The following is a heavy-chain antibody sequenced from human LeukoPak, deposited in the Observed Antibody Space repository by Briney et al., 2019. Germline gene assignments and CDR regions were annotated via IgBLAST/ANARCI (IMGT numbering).Heavy chain of an antibody. CDR2: IYHSGST. CDR3: ARGGNWNYGWFDP. V-gene: IGHV4-59*12. D-gene: IGHD1-7*01. CDR1: GDSISSYY. Sequence: SETLSLTCTVSGDSISSYYWSWIRQPPGKGLEWIGYIYHSGSTYYNPSLKSRVTISVDRSKNQFSLKLSSVTAADTAVYYCARGGNWNYGWFDPWGQGTLVTVSS. J-gene: IGHJ5*02.